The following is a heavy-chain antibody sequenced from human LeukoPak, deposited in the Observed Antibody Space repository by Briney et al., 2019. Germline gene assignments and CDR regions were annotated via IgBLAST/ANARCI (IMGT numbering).Heavy chain of an antibody. Sequence: GASLKVSCKASGYTFTSYGISWVRQAPGQGLEWMGWISAYNGNTNYAKKLQGRVTMTTDTSTSTGYMELRSLRSDDTAVYYCARDDLGELSFSDYWGQGTLVTVSS. CDR3: ARDDLGELSFSDY. D-gene: IGHD3-16*02. CDR1: GYTFTSYG. J-gene: IGHJ4*02. V-gene: IGHV1-18*01. CDR2: ISAYNGNT.